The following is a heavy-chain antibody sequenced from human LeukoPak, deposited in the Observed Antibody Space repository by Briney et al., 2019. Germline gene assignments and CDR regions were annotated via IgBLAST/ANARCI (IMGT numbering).Heavy chain of an antibody. CDR3: ARDGRITIFGVKFDP. V-gene: IGHV3-21*01. D-gene: IGHD3-3*01. Sequence: GGSLRLSCAASGFTFSSYGMHWVRQAPGKGLEWVSSISSSSSSYIYYADSVKGRFTISRDNAKNSLYLQMNSLRAEDTAVYYCARDGRITIFGVKFDPWGQGTLVTVSS. CDR2: ISSSSSSYI. J-gene: IGHJ5*02. CDR1: GFTFSSYG.